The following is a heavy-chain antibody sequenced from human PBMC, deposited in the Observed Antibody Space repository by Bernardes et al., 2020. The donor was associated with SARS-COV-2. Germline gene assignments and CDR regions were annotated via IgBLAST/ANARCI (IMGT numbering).Heavy chain of an antibody. CDR3: TRDHGLFRRDHDVFDF. CDR1: GFTFSTYT. Sequence: GGSLRLSCAASGFTFSTYTMSWVRQAPGKGLEWVSSIYGNGGETFYADSVKGRFTVSRDNAENSLYLQMKSLRAEDTAVYYCTRDHGLFRRDHDVFDFWGQGTMVTVSS. J-gene: IGHJ3*01. V-gene: IGHV3-21*01. CDR2: IYGNGGET. D-gene: IGHD4-17*01.